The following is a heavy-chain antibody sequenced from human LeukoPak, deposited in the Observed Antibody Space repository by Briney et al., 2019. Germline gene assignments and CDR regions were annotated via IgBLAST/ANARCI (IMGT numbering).Heavy chain of an antibody. Sequence: SETLSLTCTVSGGSISSYYWSWIRQPAGKGLEWIGRIYTSGSTNYNPSLKSRVTMSVDTSKNQFSLKLSSVTAADTAVYYCARSIVVPAVLNYYYYMDVWGKGTTVTVSS. D-gene: IGHD2-2*01. J-gene: IGHJ6*03. V-gene: IGHV4-4*07. CDR2: IYTSGST. CDR1: GGSISSYY. CDR3: ARSIVVPAVLNYYYYMDV.